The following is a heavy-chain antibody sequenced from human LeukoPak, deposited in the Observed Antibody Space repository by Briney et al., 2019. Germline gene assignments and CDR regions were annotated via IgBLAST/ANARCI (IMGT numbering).Heavy chain of an antibody. CDR1: GITFSSYA. V-gene: IGHV3-23*01. CDR2: ISGSGGST. J-gene: IGHJ4*02. CDR3: AKGEWELLTFDY. Sequence: QAGGSLRLSCAASGITFSSYAMSWVRQAPGKGLEWVSAISGSGGSTYYADSVKGRFTISRDNSKNTLYLQMNSLRAEDTAVYYCAKGEWELLTFDYWGQGTLVTVSS. D-gene: IGHD1-26*01.